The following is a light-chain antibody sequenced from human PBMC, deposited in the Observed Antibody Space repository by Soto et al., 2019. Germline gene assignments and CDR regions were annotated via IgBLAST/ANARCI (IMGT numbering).Light chain of an antibody. J-gene: IGLJ2*01. V-gene: IGLV2-23*02. CDR2: EVS. CDR1: NSNVGTYNL. Sequence: QSVLTQPASVSGSPGQSITISCTGSNSNVGTYNLVSWYQQHPGKAPKVMIYEVSKRPSGVSDRFSGSKSGNTASLTISGLQAEDESDYYCCSYAGTNTFVFGGGTKLTVL. CDR3: CSYAGTNTFV.